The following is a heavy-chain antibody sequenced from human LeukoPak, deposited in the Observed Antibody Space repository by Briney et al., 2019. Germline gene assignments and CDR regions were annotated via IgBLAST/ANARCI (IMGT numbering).Heavy chain of an antibody. CDR2: ISGSGGST. D-gene: IGHD5-12*01. J-gene: IGHJ4*02. Sequence: PGGSLRLSCAVSGFTFSNYGMSWVRQAPGKGLEWVSAISGSGGSTYYADSVKGRFTISRDNSKNTMYLQMNSLRAEDTAIYYCARVYSTAGYHFDYWGQGTLVTVSS. V-gene: IGHV3-23*01. CDR1: GFTFSNYG. CDR3: ARVYSTAGYHFDY.